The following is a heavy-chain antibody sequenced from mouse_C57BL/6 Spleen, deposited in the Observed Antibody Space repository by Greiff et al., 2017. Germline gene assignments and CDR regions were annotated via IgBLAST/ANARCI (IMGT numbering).Heavy chain of an antibody. CDR3: ARCYYGRGYYFDY. CDR2: ISSGSSTI. J-gene: IGHJ2*01. Sequence: EVQGVESGGGLVKPGGSLKLSCAASGFTFSDYGMHWVRQAPEQGLEWVAYISSGSSTIYYADTVKGLFTISRDNAKNTLFLQMTSLRSEDTAMYYCARCYYGRGYYFDYWGQGTTLTVSS. D-gene: IGHD1-1*01. CDR1: GFTFSDYG. V-gene: IGHV5-17*01.